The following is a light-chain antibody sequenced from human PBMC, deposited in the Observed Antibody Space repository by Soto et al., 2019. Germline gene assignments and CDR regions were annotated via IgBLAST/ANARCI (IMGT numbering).Light chain of an antibody. CDR1: QTLSNSF. CDR3: QQYGTSEII. V-gene: IGKV3-20*01. Sequence: EIVLTQSPGTLSLSPGERATLSCRASQTLSNSFIAWYQHKPGQAPRLLVYDTSTRATGIPDRYSGSGSGTDFTLTISRLEPEDFAVFFCQQYGTSEIIFGQGTRLQIK. J-gene: IGKJ5*01. CDR2: DTS.